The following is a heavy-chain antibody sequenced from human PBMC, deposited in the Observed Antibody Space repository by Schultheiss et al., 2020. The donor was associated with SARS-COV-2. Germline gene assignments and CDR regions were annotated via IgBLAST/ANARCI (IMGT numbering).Heavy chain of an antibody. V-gene: IGHV4-38-2*01. CDR1: GYSISSGHF. D-gene: IGHD4-17*01. CDR3: ARVTNGNYYYYYMDV. Sequence: SETLSLTCAVSGYSISSGHFWGWMRQPPGKGLEWIGRIYTTGSTYYNPSLESRVTISVDTSKNQFSLKLSSVTAADTAVYYCARVTNGNYYYYYMDVWGKGTTVTVSS. J-gene: IGHJ6*03. CDR2: IYTTGST.